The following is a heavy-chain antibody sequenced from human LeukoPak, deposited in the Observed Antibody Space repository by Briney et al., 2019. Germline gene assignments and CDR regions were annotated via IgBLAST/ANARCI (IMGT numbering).Heavy chain of an antibody. Sequence: GGSLRLSCAASGFTFSSYAMSWVRQAPGKGLEWVSAISGSGGSTYYADSVKGRFTISRDNSKNTLYLQMNSLRAEDTAVYYCAKNFGKYYYGSGSYRGWFDPWGQGTLVTVSS. D-gene: IGHD3-10*01. CDR1: GFTFSSYA. J-gene: IGHJ5*02. CDR2: ISGSGGST. V-gene: IGHV3-23*01. CDR3: AKNFGKYYYGSGSYRGWFDP.